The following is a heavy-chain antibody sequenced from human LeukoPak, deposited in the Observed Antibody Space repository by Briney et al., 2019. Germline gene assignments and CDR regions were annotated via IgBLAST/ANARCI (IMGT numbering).Heavy chain of an antibody. V-gene: IGHV1-69*06. CDR2: IITIFGTA. J-gene: IGHJ4*02. CDR3: ARETGSGWYGTIDY. D-gene: IGHD6-19*01. CDR1: GGTFSSYA. Sequence: ASVKVSCKASGGTFSSYAISWVRQAPGQGLEWMGGIITIFGTATYAQKFQGRVTITADKSTSTAYMALSSLRSEDTAVYYCARETGSGWYGTIDYWGQGTLVTVSS.